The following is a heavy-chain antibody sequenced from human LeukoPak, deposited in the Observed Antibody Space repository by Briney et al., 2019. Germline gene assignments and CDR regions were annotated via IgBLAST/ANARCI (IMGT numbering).Heavy chain of an antibody. Sequence: GGSLRLSCAASGFGFSNYWMSWVRQAPGKGPEWVSYISSGSDTIYYADSAKGRFTMSRDNAKNSLFLQMNSLRAEDTAVYYCARATRNGYDYWGQGTLVAVSS. CDR1: GFGFSNYW. CDR3: ARATRNGYDY. D-gene: IGHD5-24*01. J-gene: IGHJ4*02. CDR2: ISSGSDTI. V-gene: IGHV3-48*04.